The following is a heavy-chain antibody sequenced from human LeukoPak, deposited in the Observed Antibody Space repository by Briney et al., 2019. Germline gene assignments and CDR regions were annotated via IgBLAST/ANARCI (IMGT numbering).Heavy chain of an antibody. J-gene: IGHJ4*02. Sequence: PGGSLRLSCAASGFTFSSYWMSWVRQAPGKGLEWVANIEQDGSEKYYVDSVKGRFTISRDNAKNSLYLQMNSLRAEDTAVYYCARDLKFYYGSGSYPDYWGQGTLVTVSS. V-gene: IGHV3-7*03. CDR1: GFTFSSYW. CDR3: ARDLKFYYGSGSYPDY. CDR2: IEQDGSEK. D-gene: IGHD3-10*01.